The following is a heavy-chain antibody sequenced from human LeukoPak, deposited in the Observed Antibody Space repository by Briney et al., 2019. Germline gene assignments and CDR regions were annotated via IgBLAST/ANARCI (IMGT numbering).Heavy chain of an antibody. J-gene: IGHJ4*02. Sequence: ASVKVSCKASGYTFTSYCISWVRQAPGQGLEWMGWISAYNGNTNYAQKLQGRVTMTTDTSTSTAYMELRSLRSDDTAVYYCARDAYYYDSSGYQFWGQGTLVTVSS. CDR2: ISAYNGNT. CDR3: ARDAYYYDSSGYQF. CDR1: GYTFTSYC. D-gene: IGHD3-22*01. V-gene: IGHV1-18*01.